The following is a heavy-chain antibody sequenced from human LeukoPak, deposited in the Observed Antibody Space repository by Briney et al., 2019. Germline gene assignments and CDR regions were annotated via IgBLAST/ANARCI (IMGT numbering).Heavy chain of an antibody. V-gene: IGHV3-21*01. D-gene: IGHD4-17*01. CDR3: ARPRDYGDYGGGY. J-gene: IGHJ4*02. Sequence: SGGSLRLSCAASGFTFSSYSMNWVRQAPGKRLEWVSSISSSSSYIYYADSVKGRFTISRDNAKNSLYLQMNSLRAEDTAVYYCARPRDYGDYGGGYWGQGTLVTVSS. CDR1: GFTFSSYS. CDR2: ISSSSSYI.